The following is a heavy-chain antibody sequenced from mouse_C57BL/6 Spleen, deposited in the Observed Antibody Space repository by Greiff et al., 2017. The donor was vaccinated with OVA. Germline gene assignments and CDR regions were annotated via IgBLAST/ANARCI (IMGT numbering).Heavy chain of an antibody. V-gene: IGHV7-3*01. CDR1: GFTFTDYY. CDR2: IRNKANGYTT. CDR3: ARYWDYFDY. Sequence: EVKLVESGGGLVQPGGSLSLSCAASGFTFTDYYMSWVRQPPGKALEWLGFIRNKANGYTTEYSASVKGRFTISRDNSQSILYLQMNALRAEDSATYYYARYWDYFDYWGQGTTLTVSS. J-gene: IGHJ2*01. D-gene: IGHD4-1*01.